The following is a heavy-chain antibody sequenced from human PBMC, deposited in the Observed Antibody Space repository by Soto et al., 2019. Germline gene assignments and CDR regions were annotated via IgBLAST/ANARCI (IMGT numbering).Heavy chain of an antibody. CDR2: LNPNSGDT. Sequence: QVQLVQSGAEVKKPGASVKVSCKASGYTFSSYDINWVRQATGQGLEWMGWLNPNSGDTGYAQKFQGRVTLSXNTSRTTAYIELSGLTTDDTAVYYCATSGGGWYLYWGQGTLVTVSS. V-gene: IGHV1-8*01. CDR3: ATSGGGWYLY. CDR1: GYTFSSYD. D-gene: IGHD6-19*01. J-gene: IGHJ4*02.